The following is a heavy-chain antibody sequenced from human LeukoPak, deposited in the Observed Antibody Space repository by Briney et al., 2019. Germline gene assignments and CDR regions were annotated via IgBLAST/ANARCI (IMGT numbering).Heavy chain of an antibody. V-gene: IGHV4-59*01. CDR2: IYYSGST. J-gene: IGHJ4*02. CDR1: GGSFSSYY. Sequence: PSETLSLTCAVYGGSFSSYYWSWIRQPPGKGLEWIGYIYYSGSTNYNPSLKSRVTISVDTSKNQFSLKLSSVTAADTAVYYCARDGGSYDILTGYYRGGHFDYWGQGTLVTVSS. CDR3: ARDGGSYDILTGYYRGGHFDY. D-gene: IGHD3-9*01.